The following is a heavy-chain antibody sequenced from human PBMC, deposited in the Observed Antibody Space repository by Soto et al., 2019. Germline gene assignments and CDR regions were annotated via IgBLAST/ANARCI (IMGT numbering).Heavy chain of an antibody. J-gene: IGHJ4*02. D-gene: IGHD3-16*02. V-gene: IGHV3-21*01. Sequence: EVQLVESGGGLVKPGGSLRLSCAASGFTFSSYSMNWVRQAPGKGLEWVSSISSSSSYIYYADSVKGRFTISRDNAKNSLYLQMNRLRAEDTAVYDCARVYDFLCGRYRLKPDYWGQGTLVTVSS. CDR2: ISSSSSYI. CDR1: GFTFSSYS. CDR3: ARVYDFLCGRYRLKPDY.